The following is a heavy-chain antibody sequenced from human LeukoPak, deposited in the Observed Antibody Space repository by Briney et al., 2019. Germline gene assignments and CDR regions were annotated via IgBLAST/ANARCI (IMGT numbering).Heavy chain of an antibody. D-gene: IGHD2-15*01. CDR2: INHSGST. J-gene: IGHJ4*02. CDR1: GGSFSGYH. Sequence: SETLSLTCAVYGGSFSGYHWSWIRQPPGKGLEWIGEINHSGSTNYNPSLKSRVTISVDTSKNQFSLKLSSVTAADTAVYYCAGYCSGGSCYIRTDYWGQGTLVTVSS. V-gene: IGHV4-34*01. CDR3: AGYCSGGSCYIRTDY.